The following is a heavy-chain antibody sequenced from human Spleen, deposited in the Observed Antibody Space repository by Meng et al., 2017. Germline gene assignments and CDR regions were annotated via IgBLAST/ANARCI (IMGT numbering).Heavy chain of an antibody. Sequence: LHQCGAGLLRPSETLSLTCAVYGGSFSGYYWSWIRQPPGKGLEWIGEINHSGSTNYNPSLKSRVTISVDTSKNQFSLKLTSVTAADTAVYYCARDYWGSLDYWGQGILVTVSS. CDR2: INHSGST. CDR3: ARDYWGSLDY. CDR1: GGSFSGYY. J-gene: IGHJ4*02. V-gene: IGHV4-34*01. D-gene: IGHD7-27*01.